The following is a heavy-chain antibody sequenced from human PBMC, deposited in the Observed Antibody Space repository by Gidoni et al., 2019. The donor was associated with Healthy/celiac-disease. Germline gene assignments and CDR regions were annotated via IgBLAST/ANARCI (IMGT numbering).Heavy chain of an antibody. D-gene: IGHD6-19*01. V-gene: IGHV4-39*07. CDR1: GGSISSSSYY. Sequence: QLQLQASGPGLVKPSETLSLTCTVSGGSISSSSYYWGWIRQPPGKGLEWIGSIYYSGSTYYNPSLKSRVTISVDTSKNQFSLKLSSVTAADTAVYYCARREGSGCFDYWGQGTLVTVSS. J-gene: IGHJ4*02. CDR3: ARREGSGCFDY. CDR2: IYYSGST.